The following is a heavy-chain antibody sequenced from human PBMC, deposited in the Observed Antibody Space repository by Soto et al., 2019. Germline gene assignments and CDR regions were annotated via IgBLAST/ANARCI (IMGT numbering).Heavy chain of an antibody. V-gene: IGHV3-30-3*01. CDR1: GFTFSSYA. J-gene: IGHJ3*02. Sequence: QVQLVESGGGVVQPGRSLRLSCEASGFTFSSYAMHWVRQAPGKGLEWVAVISYDGSNKYYADYVKGRITISRDNSTATLELSMMRLRAKDTDEYYCKGALRRGDGAFDIWGQGTMVTVSS. CDR2: ISYDGSNK. D-gene: IGHD2-15*01. CDR3: KGALRRGDGAFDI.